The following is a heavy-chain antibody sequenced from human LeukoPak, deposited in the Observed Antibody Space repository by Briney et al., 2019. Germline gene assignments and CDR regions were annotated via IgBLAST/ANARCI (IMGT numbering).Heavy chain of an antibody. Sequence: PSETLSLTCTVSGGSISSSSYYWGWIRQPPGKGLEWIGEINRSGSTNYNPSLKSRVTISVDMSKNQFSLKLSSVTAADTAVYYCARGKGRMATKYYFDYWGQGTLVTVSS. CDR3: ARGKGRMATKYYFDY. J-gene: IGHJ4*02. CDR2: INRSGST. CDR1: GGSISSSSYY. D-gene: IGHD5-24*01. V-gene: IGHV4-39*07.